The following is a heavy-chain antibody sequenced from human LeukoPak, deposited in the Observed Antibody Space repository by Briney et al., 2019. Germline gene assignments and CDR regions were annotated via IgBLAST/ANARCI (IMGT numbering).Heavy chain of an antibody. J-gene: IGHJ3*01. CDR2: IFYNGSP. D-gene: IGHD4-11*01. Sequence: SETLSLTCNVSGGSITSDTSYWGWIRQPPGKGLEWIANIFYNGSPYYNPSLKSRVTISVDTSKNLFSLILRSVTATDTAIYYCARHLDSSRSPRGRTFDVWGHGTLVTVSS. V-gene: IGHV4-39*01. CDR1: GGSITSDTSY. CDR3: ARHLDSSRSPRGRTFDV.